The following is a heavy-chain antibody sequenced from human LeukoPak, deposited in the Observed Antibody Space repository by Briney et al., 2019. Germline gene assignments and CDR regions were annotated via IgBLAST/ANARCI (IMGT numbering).Heavy chain of an antibody. V-gene: IGHV4-39*01. D-gene: IGHD3-10*01. CDR1: GGSITNSSYY. CDR2: IYYTGST. Sequence: PSETLSLTCTVSGGSITNSSYYWGWIRQPPGKGLEWIGSIYYTGSTYYDPSLKSRFTISVDTSKKQFSLRLNSVTAADTAMYYCARHFEFGETTGSDYWGQGTLVTVSS. CDR3: ARHFEFGETTGSDY. J-gene: IGHJ4*02.